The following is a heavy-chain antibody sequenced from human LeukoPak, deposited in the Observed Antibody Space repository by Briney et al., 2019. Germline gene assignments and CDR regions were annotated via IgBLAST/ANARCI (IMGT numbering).Heavy chain of an antibody. CDR3: ARDGGYSYGYYFDY. D-gene: IGHD5-18*01. CDR2: ISNGGTE. V-gene: IGHV3-30*01. J-gene: IGHJ4*02. Sequence: GGSLRLSCAASGFTFSDFGMNWVRQAPGKGLEWVASISNGGTEFYADSVKGRFAISRDTSTNTLSLQMNSLRTEDTAVYYCARDGGYSYGYYFDYWGQGTLVPVSS. CDR1: GFTFSDFG.